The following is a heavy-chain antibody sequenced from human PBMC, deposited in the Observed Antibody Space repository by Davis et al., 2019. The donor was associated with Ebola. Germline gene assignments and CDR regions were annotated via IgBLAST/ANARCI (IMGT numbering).Heavy chain of an antibody. CDR3: ARDIRTYSSSWCGDY. CDR2: INAGNGNT. D-gene: IGHD6-13*01. Sequence: ASVKVSCKASGYTFTSYAMHWVRQAPGQRLEWMGWINAGNGNTKYSQKLQGRVTMTTDTSTSTAYMELRSLRSDDTAVYYCARDIRTYSSSWCGDYWGQGTLVTVSS. J-gene: IGHJ4*02. CDR1: GYTFTSYA. V-gene: IGHV1-3*01.